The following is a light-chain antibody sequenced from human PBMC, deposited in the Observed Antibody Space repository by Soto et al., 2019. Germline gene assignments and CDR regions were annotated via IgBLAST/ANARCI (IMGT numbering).Light chain of an antibody. CDR3: VQGARWPYT. V-gene: IGKV2-30*01. Sequence: IVLTQSPLSLPVTLGQPASISCRSSESPVITDGDTLLNWFQQRPGQSPRRMIYRVSNRDFGVPDKFSGSGSGTEFTLKISSVEAEDVAIYECVQGARWPYTFGQGTKLEI. CDR1: ESPVITDGDTL. J-gene: IGKJ2*01. CDR2: RVS.